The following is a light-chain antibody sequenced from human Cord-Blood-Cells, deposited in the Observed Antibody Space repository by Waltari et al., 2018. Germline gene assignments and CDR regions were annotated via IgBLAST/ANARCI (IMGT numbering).Light chain of an antibody. CDR2: DAS. J-gene: IGKJ1*01. CDR3: QQYNSSWT. CDR1: QSISSW. Sequence: DIQMTQSPSTLSASVGDRVTITCRASQSISSWLAWYQQKPGKAPKHLIYDASGLESGVPSRFSGSGSGTEFTLTISSLQPDDFATYYCQQYNSSWTFGQGTKVEIK. V-gene: IGKV1-5*01.